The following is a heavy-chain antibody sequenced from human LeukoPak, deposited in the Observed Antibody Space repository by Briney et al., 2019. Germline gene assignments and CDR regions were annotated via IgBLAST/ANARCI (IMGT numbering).Heavy chain of an antibody. J-gene: IGHJ4*02. CDR3: ATPRTYYYDSSSYYYFDD. Sequence: ASVKVSCKASGYTFTSYGISWVRQAPGQGLEWMGWISAYNGNTNYAQKLQGRVTMTEDTSTDTAYMELSSLRSEDTAVYYCATPRTYYYDSSSYYYFDDWGQGTLVTVSS. CDR1: GYTFTSYG. D-gene: IGHD3-22*01. V-gene: IGHV1-18*01. CDR2: ISAYNGNT.